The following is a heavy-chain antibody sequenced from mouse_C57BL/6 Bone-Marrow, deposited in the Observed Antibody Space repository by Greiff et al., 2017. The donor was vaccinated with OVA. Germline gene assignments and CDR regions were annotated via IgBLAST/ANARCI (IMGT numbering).Heavy chain of an antibody. J-gene: IGHJ2*01. D-gene: IGHD2-10*02. V-gene: IGHV5-4*01. CDR3: ARDSSYYFDD. CDR2: ISAGGSYT. Sequence: EVQLVESGGGLVKPGGSLKLSCAASGFTFSSYAMSWVRQTPEQRLEWVATISAGGSYTYYTDNVKGRFTISRDNAKNNLYLQMSHLKSEDTAMYYCARDSSYYFDDWGKGTTLTVSS. CDR1: GFTFSSYA.